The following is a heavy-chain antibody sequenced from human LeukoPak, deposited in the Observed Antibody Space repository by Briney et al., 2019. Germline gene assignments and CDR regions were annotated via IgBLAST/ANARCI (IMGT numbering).Heavy chain of an antibody. J-gene: IGHJ5*02. CDR3: ARGARNYFASGTP. V-gene: IGHV3-30*02. CDR2: IRFDGSDK. D-gene: IGHD3-10*01. CDR1: QFTFSSYG. Sequence: GGSLRLSCTASQFTFSSYGMHWVRQAPGKGLEWVAFIRFDGSDKNYADSVTGRFTISRDSSKNTLYLQMNRLRSDDTAIYYCARGARNYFASGTPWGQGTLVTVSS.